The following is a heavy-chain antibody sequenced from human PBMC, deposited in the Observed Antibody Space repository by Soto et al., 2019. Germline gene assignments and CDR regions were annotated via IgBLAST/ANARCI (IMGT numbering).Heavy chain of an antibody. V-gene: IGHV5-51*01. Sequence: GGSLKISCTGSGYSFTSYWIGWVRQMPGKGLEWMGSIYPGDSDTRYSPSFQGHVTISADKSISTAYLQWSSLKASDTAMYYCARPRDYDSSWTLVYWGQGTLVTVSS. CDR3: ARPRDYDSSWTLVY. CDR2: IYPGDSDT. CDR1: GYSFTSYW. D-gene: IGHD3-22*01. J-gene: IGHJ4*02.